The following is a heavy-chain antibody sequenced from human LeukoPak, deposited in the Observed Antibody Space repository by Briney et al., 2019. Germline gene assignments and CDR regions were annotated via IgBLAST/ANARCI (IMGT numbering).Heavy chain of an antibody. CDR1: GFSSRSYP. J-gene: IGHJ6*03. CDR2: ISGSDGST. CDR3: ARANDNYYYYYMDV. D-gene: IGHD3-9*01. V-gene: IGHV3-23*01. Sequence: PGGSLRLSCAASGFSSRSYPMSWVRQAPGKGLEWVSTISGSDGSTYYADSVKGRFTISRDNSKNTLYLQMNSLRAEDTAVYYCARANDNYYYYYMDVWGKGTTVTISS.